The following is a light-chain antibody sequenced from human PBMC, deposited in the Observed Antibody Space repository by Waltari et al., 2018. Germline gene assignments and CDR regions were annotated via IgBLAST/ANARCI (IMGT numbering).Light chain of an antibody. CDR3: MQSLQSLWT. V-gene: IGKV2-28*01. Sequence: DIVVTQSPLSLPVTPGEPASISCRSSQSLLHRNGNNYLAWYLQKPGQSPQLLIYLGSSRASGVPDRFSGSGSGTDFTLRISRVEAEDVGVYYCMQSLQSLWTFGPGTKVEIK. CDR1: QSLLHRNGNNY. CDR2: LGS. J-gene: IGKJ1*01.